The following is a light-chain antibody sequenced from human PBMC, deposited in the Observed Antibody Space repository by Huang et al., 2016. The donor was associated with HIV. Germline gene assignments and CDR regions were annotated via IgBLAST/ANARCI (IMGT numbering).Light chain of an antibody. CDR2: KTS. Sequence: DVQMTQSPSSLSASVGDSVTIPCRASQNINKWLAWYQHKPGKAPSLLIYKTSILDTGVPSRFSGRGSGTAFTLTINNLQPDDFATYFCQQYDTYSWTFGQGTKVDI. CDR3: QQYDTYSWT. J-gene: IGKJ1*01. CDR1: QNINKW. V-gene: IGKV1-5*03.